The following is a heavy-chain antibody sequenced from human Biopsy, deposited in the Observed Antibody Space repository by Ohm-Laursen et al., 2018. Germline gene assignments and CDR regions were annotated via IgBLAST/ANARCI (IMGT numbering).Heavy chain of an antibody. CDR3: ARVGAGAPSIDYFDY. CDR2: INYSGST. CDR1: GGSIGSFF. Sequence: SETLSLTCTVSGGSIGSFFWSWIRQPPGKGLEWIGYINYSGSTNYNPSLRSRVTISVDRSKNQFSLELSSVTAADTAVYYCARVGAGAPSIDYFDYWGQGALVTVSS. V-gene: IGHV4-59*01. D-gene: IGHD1-26*01. J-gene: IGHJ4*02.